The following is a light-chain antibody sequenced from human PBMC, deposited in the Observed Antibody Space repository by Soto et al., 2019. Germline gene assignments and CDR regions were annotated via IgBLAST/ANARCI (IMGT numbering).Light chain of an antibody. CDR2: RNN. Sequence: QSVLTQPPSASGTPGQRVTISCSGSSSNIGSNYVYWYQQLPGTAPHLLIYRNNQRPSGVPDRFSGSKSGTSASLAISALRSEDEADYYCTVWDDSLRGRLFGGGTQLTVL. CDR3: TVWDDSLRGRL. J-gene: IGLJ2*01. V-gene: IGLV1-47*01. CDR1: SSNIGSNY.